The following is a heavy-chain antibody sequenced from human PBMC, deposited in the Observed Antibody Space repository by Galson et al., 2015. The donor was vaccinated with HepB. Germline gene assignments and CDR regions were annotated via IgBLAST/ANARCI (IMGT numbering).Heavy chain of an antibody. CDR2: INTGTGNR. V-gene: IGHV1-3*04. Sequence: SVKVSCKASGDTFTTYSMHWVRQAPGQRLEWMGWINTGTGNRTYSQRFQGRFTITRDTSASTAYMELSSLRSEDTAVYYCARSYYYESSGHPYLGYWGQGTLVTVSS. D-gene: IGHD3-22*01. CDR1: GDTFTTYS. J-gene: IGHJ4*02. CDR3: ARSYYYESSGHPYLGY.